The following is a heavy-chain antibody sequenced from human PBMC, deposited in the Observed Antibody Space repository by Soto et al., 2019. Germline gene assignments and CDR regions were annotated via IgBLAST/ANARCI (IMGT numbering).Heavy chain of an antibody. CDR1: GFTFDDYA. CDR2: ISWNSGSI. D-gene: IGHD3-22*01. V-gene: IGHV3-9*01. CDR3: AKGFPMTT. Sequence: GGSLRLSCAASGFTFDDYAMHWVRQAPGKGLEWVSGISWNSGSIGYADSVKGRFTISRDNAKNSLYLQMNSLRAEDTALYYCAKGFPMTTWGQGTLVTVSS. J-gene: IGHJ5*02.